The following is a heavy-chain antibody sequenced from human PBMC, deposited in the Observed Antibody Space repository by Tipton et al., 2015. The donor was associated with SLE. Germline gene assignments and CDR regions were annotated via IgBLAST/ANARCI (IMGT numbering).Heavy chain of an antibody. J-gene: IGHJ5*01. CDR2: MDTSGGT. V-gene: IGHV4-61*02. CDR1: GDSINKGGYH. D-gene: IGHD3-16*01. CDR3: ARGSWGSYGIWFDS. Sequence: TLSLTCSVSGDSINKGGYHWNWIRQPAGMGLEWIGRMDTSGGTFYNPSLESRVSISLDSSKNQFSLRLTSVTAADTARYYCARGSWGSYGIWFDSWGQGTLVTVSS.